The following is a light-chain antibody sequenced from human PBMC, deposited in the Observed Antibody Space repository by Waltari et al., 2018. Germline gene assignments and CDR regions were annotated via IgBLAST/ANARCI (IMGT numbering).Light chain of an antibody. CDR2: KVR. J-gene: IGLJ3*02. CDR3: YSATDNYRV. CDR1: VLAKKY. Sequence: SYELTQPSSVSVSPGQTARITCSGEVLAKKYARWVQQKPGQAPVVLIYKVRVGPSGIPERFSGSSSGTTVTLTISGAQVEDEGDYYCYSATDNYRVFGGGTKLTVL. V-gene: IGLV3-27*01.